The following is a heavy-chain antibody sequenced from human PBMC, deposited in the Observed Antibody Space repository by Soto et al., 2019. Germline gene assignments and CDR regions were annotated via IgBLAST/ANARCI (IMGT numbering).Heavy chain of an antibody. D-gene: IGHD6-25*01. V-gene: IGHV1-18*04. Sequence: QVQLVQSGAEVKKPGASVKVSCKASGYSFSTYSFSWVRQAPGQGREWMGWIGAFNGNTKYAQKCQGRVTMTTDTSPTTVYMELGSLTSDDTAVYYCARAVGAALDYWGQGTLVTVSS. CDR2: IGAFNGNT. CDR1: GYSFSTYS. J-gene: IGHJ4*02. CDR3: ARAVGAALDY.